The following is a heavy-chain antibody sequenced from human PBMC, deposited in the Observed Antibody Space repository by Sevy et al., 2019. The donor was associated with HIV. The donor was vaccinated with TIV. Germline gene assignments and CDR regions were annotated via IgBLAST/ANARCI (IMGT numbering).Heavy chain of an antibody. CDR2: ISGVGGTT. V-gene: IGHV3-23*01. Sequence: GSLRLSCAASGFTFNNFAMNWVRQTPGKGLEWVSGISGVGGTTFYADSVKGRFTISRDNSKSTLYLQMNSLRAEDTAIYYCAKGRQQWPSDYWGQGTLVTVSS. D-gene: IGHD6-19*01. J-gene: IGHJ4*02. CDR1: GFTFNNFA. CDR3: AKGRQQWPSDY.